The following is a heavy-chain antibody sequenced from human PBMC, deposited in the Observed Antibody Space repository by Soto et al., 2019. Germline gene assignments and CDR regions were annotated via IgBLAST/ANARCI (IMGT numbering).Heavy chain of an antibody. V-gene: IGHV3-49*03. CDR3: SRLTSWKPDYFDN. D-gene: IGHD1-1*01. J-gene: IGHJ4*02. CDR1: GFTFADYA. Sequence: GGSLRLSCSSSGFTFADYALSWFRQAPGRGLGWVGFFRSKTYGGTTGYAASVKGRFPISRDDSKRFAYLQMNSLKSADTAVHYCSRLTSWKPDYFDNWGQGTLVTVSS. CDR2: FRSKTYGGTT.